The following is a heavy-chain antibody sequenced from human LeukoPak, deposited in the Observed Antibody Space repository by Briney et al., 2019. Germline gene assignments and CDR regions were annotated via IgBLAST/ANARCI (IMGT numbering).Heavy chain of an antibody. J-gene: IGHJ4*02. D-gene: IGHD3-10*01. V-gene: IGHV1-46*01. CDR3: ARDLGLITMVRGVIITKQQIFDY. CDR2: INPSGGST. Sequence: ASVKVSCKASGYTFTSYYMHWVRQAPGQGLEWMGIINPSGGSTSYAQKFQGRVTMTRDMSTSTVYMELSSLRSEDTAVYYCARDLGLITMVRGVIITKQQIFDYWGQGTLVTVSS. CDR1: GYTFTSYY.